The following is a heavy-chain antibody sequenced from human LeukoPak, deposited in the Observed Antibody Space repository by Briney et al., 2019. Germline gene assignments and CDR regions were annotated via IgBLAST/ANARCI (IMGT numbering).Heavy chain of an antibody. CDR3: ARNKPITGFLGMDV. Sequence: GRSLRLSCAASGFTFSDYAMHWVRQAPGKGLEWVAVISYGGSNEYYADSVQGRFTISRDNSKNTLYLQMNSLRAEDTAVYYCARNKPITGFLGMDVWGQGTTVTVFS. CDR1: GFTFSDYA. V-gene: IGHV3-30*04. J-gene: IGHJ6*02. CDR2: ISYGGSNE. D-gene: IGHD1-20*01.